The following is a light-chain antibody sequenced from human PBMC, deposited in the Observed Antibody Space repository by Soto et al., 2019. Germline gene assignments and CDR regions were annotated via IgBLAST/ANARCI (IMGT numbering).Light chain of an antibody. CDR2: DVS. CDR1: SSDVGGYNY. CDR3: SSDTSSSTVV. J-gene: IGLJ2*01. Sequence: QSALTQPASVSGSPGQSITISCTGTSSDVGGYNYVSWYQQHPGKAPKLMIYDVSNRPSGISNRFSGSKFGNTASLTISRLQAEDEADYYCSSDTSSSTVVFGGGTKLTVL. V-gene: IGLV2-14*01.